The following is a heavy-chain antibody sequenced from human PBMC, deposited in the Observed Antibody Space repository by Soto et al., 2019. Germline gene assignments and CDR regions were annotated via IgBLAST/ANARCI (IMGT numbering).Heavy chain of an antibody. CDR3: ERNYNALNWLDT. Sequence: AATXSLTCSFSGYSISTNDYCYCIRQPPGKVLECIGNIYYTGTTYYNPSLRSRVTMSVDTSKNHLSLTLSSMTAADTAVYYCERNYNALNWLDTWGQGTLVTVS. D-gene: IGHD1-1*01. CDR1: GYSISTNDY. J-gene: IGHJ5*02. CDR2: IYYTGTT. V-gene: IGHV4-38-2*01.